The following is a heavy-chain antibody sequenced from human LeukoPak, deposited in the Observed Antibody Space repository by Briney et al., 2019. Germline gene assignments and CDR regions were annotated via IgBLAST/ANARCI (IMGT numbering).Heavy chain of an antibody. V-gene: IGHV4-39*01. J-gene: IGHJ4*02. CDR3: ANSDVPATAIDY. D-gene: IGHD2-2*01. CDR2: INYSGST. CDR1: GGSISNTFYY. Sequence: SETLSLTCTVSGGSISNTFYYWGWIRQPPGKGLEWIGSINYSGSTYYNPSLKSRVTISVDTSKNQFSLKLSSVTAADTAVYYCANSDVPATAIDYWGQGTLVTVSS.